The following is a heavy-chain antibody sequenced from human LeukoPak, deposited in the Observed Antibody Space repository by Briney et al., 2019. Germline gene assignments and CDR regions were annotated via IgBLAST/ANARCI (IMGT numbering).Heavy chain of an antibody. CDR1: GFIVSTNY. J-gene: IGHJ4*02. CDR2: IGGSDGRT. D-gene: IGHD6-19*01. Sequence: GGSLRLSCAASGFIVSTNYMSWVRQAPGKGLEWVSGIGGSDGRTYYADSVKGRFTISRDNSENTLYLQMNSLRAEDTAIYYCAKMPVSYSSGWSTFDYWGQGSLVTVSS. CDR3: AKMPVSYSSGWSTFDY. V-gene: IGHV3-23*01.